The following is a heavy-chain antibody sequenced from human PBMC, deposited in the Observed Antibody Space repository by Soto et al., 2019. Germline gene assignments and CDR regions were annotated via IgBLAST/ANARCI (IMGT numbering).Heavy chain of an antibody. D-gene: IGHD5-18*01. Sequence: PXGAMRLACSASGFTFSSFALSWVRQAPGKGLEWVSAISGSGDGTDYADSVKGRFTISRDNSKNTLYFQMNSLRDEDTAVYYCAGPGYSSQDYWGQGALVTVSS. CDR3: AGPGYSSQDY. V-gene: IGHV3-23*01. CDR2: ISGSGDGT. J-gene: IGHJ4*02. CDR1: GFTFSSFA.